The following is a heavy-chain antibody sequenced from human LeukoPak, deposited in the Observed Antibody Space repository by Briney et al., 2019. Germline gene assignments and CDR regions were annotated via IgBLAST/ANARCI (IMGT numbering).Heavy chain of an antibody. CDR1: GGSFSGYY. CDR3: ARGGDSSSSGYYFDY. V-gene: IGHV4-34*01. D-gene: IGHD6-6*01. CDR2: INHSGST. J-gene: IGHJ4*02. Sequence: SETLSLTCAVYGGSFSGYYWSWIRQPPGKGLEWIGEINHSGSTNYNPSLKSRVTISVDTSKNQFSLKLSSVTAADTAVYYCARGGDSSSSGYYFDYWGQGTLVTVSS.